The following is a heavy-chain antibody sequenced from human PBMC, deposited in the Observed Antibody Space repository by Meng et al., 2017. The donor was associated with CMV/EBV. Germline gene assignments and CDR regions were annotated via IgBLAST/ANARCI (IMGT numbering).Heavy chain of an antibody. CDR2: IYSGGST. V-gene: IGHV3-53*01. J-gene: IGHJ4*02. CDR3: ARGGTAIPDY. CDR1: GLTVSSNS. D-gene: IGHD5-18*01. Sequence: EVQLVESGGWLIQPGGSLILCCAASGLTVSSNSMSWVRQAPGKGLEWVSVIYSGGSTYYADSVKGRFTISRDNSKNTLYLQMNSLRAEDTAVYYCARGGTAIPDYWGQGTLVTVSS.